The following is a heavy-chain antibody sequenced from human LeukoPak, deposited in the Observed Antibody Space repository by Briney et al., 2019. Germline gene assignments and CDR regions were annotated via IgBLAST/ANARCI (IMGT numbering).Heavy chain of an antibody. CDR2: ISAYNGNT. CDR1: GYTFTSYG. CDR3: ARVRSSSWYSWFDP. V-gene: IGHV1-18*01. J-gene: IGHJ5*02. D-gene: IGHD6-13*01. Sequence: ASVKVSCKASGYTFTSYGISWVRQAPGQGLEWMGWISAYNGNTNYAQKLQGRVTMTTDTSTSTAYMELRSLRSDDTAVYYCARVRSSSWYSWFDPWGQGTLVTVSS.